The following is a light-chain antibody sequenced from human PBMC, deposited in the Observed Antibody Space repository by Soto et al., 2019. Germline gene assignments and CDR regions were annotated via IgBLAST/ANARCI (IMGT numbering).Light chain of an antibody. CDR3: AAWDDSLNGPV. CDR2: SNN. J-gene: IGLJ2*01. CDR1: SSNIGSNT. V-gene: IGLV1-44*01. Sequence: QSVLTQPPSASGTPGQRVTMSCSGGSSNIGSNTVNWYQHLPGTAPKLLIYSNNQRPSGVPDRFSGSKSGTSASLAISGLQSEDEADYYCAAWDDSLNGPVFGGGTKLTVL.